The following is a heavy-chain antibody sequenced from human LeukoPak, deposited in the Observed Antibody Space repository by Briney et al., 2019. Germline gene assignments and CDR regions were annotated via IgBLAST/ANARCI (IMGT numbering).Heavy chain of an antibody. CDR2: ISYDGSKK. CDR1: GFTFSSYG. V-gene: IGHV3-30*03. D-gene: IGHD7-27*01. Sequence: GGSLRLSCAASGFTFSSYGMHWVRQPQGEGLEWVAVISYDGSKKYSAESVKGRFSISRDNSKNTLYLQMNSLRAEDTAVYYCARGLGLWYFDLWGRGTLVTVSS. CDR3: ARGLGLWYFDL. J-gene: IGHJ2*01.